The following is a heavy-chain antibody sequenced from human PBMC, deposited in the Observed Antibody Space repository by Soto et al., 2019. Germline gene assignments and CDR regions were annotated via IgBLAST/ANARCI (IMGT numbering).Heavy chain of an antibody. Sequence: GGSLRLSCAASGFTFSSYSMSWVRQAPGKGLEWVSGFRSGGDDGTTYYADSVRGRFTISRDNSKNTLFLQMNSLRAEDTAIYYCAKKVNSGSGSQFFDYWGQGTLVTVSS. CDR2: FRSGGDDGTT. J-gene: IGHJ4*02. CDR1: GFTFSSYS. V-gene: IGHV3-23*01. D-gene: IGHD3-10*01. CDR3: AKKVNSGSGSQFFDY.